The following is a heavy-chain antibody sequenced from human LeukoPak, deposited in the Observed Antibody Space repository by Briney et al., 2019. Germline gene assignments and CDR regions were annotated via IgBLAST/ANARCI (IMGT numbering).Heavy chain of an antibody. J-gene: IGHJ6*02. CDR1: GFTFSSYE. D-gene: IGHD3-10*01. CDR2: ISSSGSTI. CDR3: ARVSPYGSGSYTYYYYYYGMDV. V-gene: IGHV3-48*03. Sequence: GGSLRLSCAASGFTFSSYEMNWVRRAPGKGLEWVSYISSSGSTIYYADSVKGRFTISRDNAKNSLYLQMNSLRAEDTAVYYCARVSPYGSGSYTYYYYYYGMDVWGQGTTVTVSS.